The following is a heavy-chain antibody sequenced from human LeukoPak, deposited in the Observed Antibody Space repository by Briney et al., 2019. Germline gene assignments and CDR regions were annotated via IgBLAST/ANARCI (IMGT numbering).Heavy chain of an antibody. Sequence: ASVKVSCKASGYTSTSYGIGWVRQAPGQGLEWLGWISAYSGQTNYAEKFQGRVTMTRDTSTSKVYMELRSLRSGDTAVYYCATDYGDYAWGNFDYWGQGTLVTVSS. CDR1: GYTSTSYG. CDR3: ATDYGDYAWGNFDY. CDR2: ISAYSGQT. D-gene: IGHD4-17*01. J-gene: IGHJ4*02. V-gene: IGHV1-18*01.